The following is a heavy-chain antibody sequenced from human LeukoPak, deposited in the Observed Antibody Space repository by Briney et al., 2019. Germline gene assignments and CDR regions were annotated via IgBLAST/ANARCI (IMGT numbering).Heavy chain of an antibody. D-gene: IGHD3-3*01. Sequence: GGSLRLSCAASGFTVSSNYMSWVRQAPGKGLEWVSVIYSGGSTYYADSVKGRFTISRDSSKNTLYLQMNSLRAEDTAVYYCAREEALGGMDVWGQGTTVTVSS. CDR2: IYSGGST. V-gene: IGHV3-53*01. J-gene: IGHJ6*02. CDR3: AREEALGGMDV. CDR1: GFTVSSNY.